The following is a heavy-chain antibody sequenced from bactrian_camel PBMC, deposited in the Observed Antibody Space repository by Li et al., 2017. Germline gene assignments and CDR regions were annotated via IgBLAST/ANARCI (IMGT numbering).Heavy chain of an antibody. CDR1: GFEFSSCG. Sequence: VQLVESGGGSVQAGGSLKLSCVTSGFEFSSCGVSWRRQATGKERELVSRISKDGTTTYADSVKGRFTISRDNDKNMIYLQMNRLKTEDTAMYSCAADCRKGPVASGALIPTVTYRGHGTQVTVS. CDR2: ISKDGTT. J-gene: IGHJ4*01. D-gene: IGHD1*01. V-gene: IGHV3S10*01.